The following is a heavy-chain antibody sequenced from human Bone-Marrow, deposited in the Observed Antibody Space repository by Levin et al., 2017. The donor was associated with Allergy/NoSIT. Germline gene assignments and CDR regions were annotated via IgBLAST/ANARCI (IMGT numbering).Heavy chain of an antibody. V-gene: IGHV4-59*12. CDR3: ARARDNFGYLPLDH. J-gene: IGHJ4*02. Sequence: GSLRLSCSVSGGTMSRYYWSWIRQSPERGLEWIGYIYSNGDASYNPSLEGRVTISVDTPRNQFSLRLRSVTAADTALYYCARARDNFGYLPLDHWGQGTLVIVSS. CDR1: GGTMSRYY. D-gene: IGHD5-18*01. CDR2: IYSNGDA.